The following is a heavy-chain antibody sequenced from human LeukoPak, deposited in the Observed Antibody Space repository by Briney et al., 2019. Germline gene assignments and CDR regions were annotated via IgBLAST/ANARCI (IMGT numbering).Heavy chain of an antibody. J-gene: IGHJ4*02. CDR3: ARHNGDYYYFDY. CDR2: IYYSGST. Sequence: SETLSFTCTVSGGSISSYYWSWIRQPPGKGLEWIGYIYYSGSTNYNPSLKSRVTISVDTSKNQFSLKLSSVTAADTAVYYCARHNGDYYYFDYWGQGTLVTVSS. D-gene: IGHD4-17*01. V-gene: IGHV4-59*08. CDR1: GGSISSYY.